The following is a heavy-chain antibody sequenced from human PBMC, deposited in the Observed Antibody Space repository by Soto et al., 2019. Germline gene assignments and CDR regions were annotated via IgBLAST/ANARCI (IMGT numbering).Heavy chain of an antibody. CDR3: ARGYDFWSGYRNGFDY. CDR2: INAGNGNT. Sequence: ASVKVSCKASGYTFTSYAVHWVRQAPGQRLEWMGWINAGNGNTKYSKKFQGRVTITRDTSASTAYMELSSLRSEDTAVYYCARGYDFWSGYRNGFDYWGQGTLVTVSS. D-gene: IGHD3-3*01. CDR1: GYTFTSYA. J-gene: IGHJ4*02. V-gene: IGHV1-3*01.